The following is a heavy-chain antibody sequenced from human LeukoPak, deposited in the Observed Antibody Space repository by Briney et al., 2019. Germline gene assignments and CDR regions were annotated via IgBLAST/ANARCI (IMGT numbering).Heavy chain of an antibody. Sequence: PSETLSLTCTVSGDSSSYDSSSYHKWNWSRLPPGKGLEWIGYIYYSGSTNYNPSFKSRLTISVDTSRNQFSLKLSSVTAADTAVYYCAREWGAFDNWGQGTMVTVSS. CDR3: AREWGAFDN. V-gene: IGHV4-61*01. D-gene: IGHD1-26*01. CDR2: IYYSGST. CDR1: GDSSSYDSSSYHK. J-gene: IGHJ3*02.